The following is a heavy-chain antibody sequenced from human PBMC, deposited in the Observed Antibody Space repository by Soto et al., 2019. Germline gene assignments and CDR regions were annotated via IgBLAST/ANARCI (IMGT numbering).Heavy chain of an antibody. D-gene: IGHD3-22*01. V-gene: IGHV4-34*01. CDR3: ARGGDNYYDSSGYYPRRVYYYYYGMDV. Sequence: PSETLSLTCAVYGGSFSGYYWSWIRKPPGKGLEWIGEINHSGSTNYNPSLKSRVTISVDTSKNQFSLKLSSVTAADTAVYYCARGGDNYYDSSGYYPRRVYYYYYGMDVWGQGTTVTVSS. CDR1: GGSFSGYY. CDR2: INHSGST. J-gene: IGHJ6*02.